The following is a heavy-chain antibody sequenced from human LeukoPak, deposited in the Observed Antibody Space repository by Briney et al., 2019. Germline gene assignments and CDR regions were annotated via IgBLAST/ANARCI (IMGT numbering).Heavy chain of an antibody. CDR2: IIPIFGTA. Sequence: ASVKVSCKASGGTFSSYAISWVRQDPGQGLEWMGGIIPIFGTANYAQKFQGRVTITADESTSTAYMELSSLRSEDTAVYYCARLVVPAANYYYYYYMDVWGKGTTVTVSS. CDR1: GGTFSSYA. CDR3: ARLVVPAANYYYYYYMDV. V-gene: IGHV1-69*13. J-gene: IGHJ6*03. D-gene: IGHD2-2*01.